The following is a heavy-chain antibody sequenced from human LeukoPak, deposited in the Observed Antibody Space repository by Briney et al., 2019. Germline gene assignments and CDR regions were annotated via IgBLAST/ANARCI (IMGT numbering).Heavy chain of an antibody. Sequence: GGSLRLSCAASGFTFSNYAMSWVGQAPGKGLEWVSAISGSGGSTYYADSMKGRFTISRANSKNTLYLQMNSLRAEDTAVYYCAKDVWGYAYFDYWGQGTLVTVSS. D-gene: IGHD5-12*01. CDR3: AKDVWGYAYFDY. CDR1: GFTFSNYA. V-gene: IGHV3-23*01. CDR2: ISGSGGST. J-gene: IGHJ4*02.